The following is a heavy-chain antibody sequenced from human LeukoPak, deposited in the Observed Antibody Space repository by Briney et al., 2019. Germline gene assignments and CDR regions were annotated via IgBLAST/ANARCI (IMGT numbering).Heavy chain of an antibody. Sequence: PGGSLRLSCAASGLTFINSWMTWVRQAPGKGLEWVVRIRSTPDGGATDYAAPVKGRFTISRDDSKNTLYLQMSSLRTEDTAVYYCATDLHLGYCTATSCANYWGQGTLVTVSS. CDR1: GLTFINSW. CDR2: IRSTPDGGAT. D-gene: IGHD2-2*03. J-gene: IGHJ4*02. V-gene: IGHV3-15*01. CDR3: ATDLHLGYCTATSCANY.